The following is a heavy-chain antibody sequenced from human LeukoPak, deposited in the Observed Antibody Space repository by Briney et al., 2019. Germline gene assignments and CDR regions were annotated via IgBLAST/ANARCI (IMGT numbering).Heavy chain of an antibody. Sequence: SVRVSCMASGGTFSIYAISWVRQAPGQGLEWMGGIIPIFGTANYAQKFQGRVTNTADESTSTAYMELSSLRSEDTAVYYCARMPVDWGQGTLVTVSS. CDR1: GGTFSIYA. CDR3: ARMPVD. J-gene: IGHJ4*02. D-gene: IGHD2-2*01. V-gene: IGHV1-69*13. CDR2: IIPIFGTA.